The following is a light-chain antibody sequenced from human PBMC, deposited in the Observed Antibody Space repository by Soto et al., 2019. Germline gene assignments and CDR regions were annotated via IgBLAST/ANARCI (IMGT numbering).Light chain of an antibody. CDR1: QTISSS. Sequence: DLQMTQSPSSLSASVGDRVTITCRASQTISSSLNWYQQKPGKAPKLLIFATSSLQSGVPSRFTGSGSGTDFTLTISSLQPEDFATYYCHQRGTFGQGTRLEIK. CDR2: ATS. V-gene: IGKV1-39*01. J-gene: IGKJ2*01. CDR3: HQRGT.